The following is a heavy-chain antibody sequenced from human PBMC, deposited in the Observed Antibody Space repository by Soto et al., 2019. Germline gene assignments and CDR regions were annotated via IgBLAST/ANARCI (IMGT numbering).Heavy chain of an antibody. CDR1: GGTFSSYA. J-gene: IGHJ4*02. Sequence: QVQLVQSGAEVKKPGSSVKVSCKASGGTFSSYAISWVRQAPGQGLEWMGGIIPIFGTANYAQKFQGRVTITADESTSTAYMELSSLRSEDTAVYYCARSLYYYDSSGYYLGLDYWGQGTLVTVSS. CDR3: ARSLYYYDSSGYYLGLDY. V-gene: IGHV1-69*01. CDR2: IIPIFGTA. D-gene: IGHD3-22*01.